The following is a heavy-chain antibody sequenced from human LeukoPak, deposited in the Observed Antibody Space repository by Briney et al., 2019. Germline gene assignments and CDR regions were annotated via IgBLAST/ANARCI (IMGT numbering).Heavy chain of an antibody. CDR2: IKTDGSEK. V-gene: IGHV3-7*03. CDR1: EFTFSSYW. Sequence: GGSLRLSCEASEFTFSSYWMSWVRQAPGKGLEWVANIKTDGSEKYYVDSVKGRFTISRDNAKNLQMNSLRAEDTAVYYCARDYTGYFPWGQGTLVIVSS. D-gene: IGHD3-9*01. J-gene: IGHJ5*02. CDR3: ARDYTGYFP.